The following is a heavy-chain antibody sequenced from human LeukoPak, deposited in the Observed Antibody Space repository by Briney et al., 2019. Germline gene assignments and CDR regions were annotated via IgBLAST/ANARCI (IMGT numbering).Heavy chain of an antibody. D-gene: IGHD3-10*01. J-gene: IGHJ4*02. CDR2: ISWNSGSI. CDR3: ARAMVRGVTLNYFDY. Sequence: GRSLRLSCAASGFTFDDYAMHWVRQAPGKGLEWVSGISWNSGSIGYADSVKGRFTISRDNAKNSLYLQMNSLRAEDTAVYYCARAMVRGVTLNYFDYWDQGTLVTVSS. CDR1: GFTFDDYA. V-gene: IGHV3-9*01.